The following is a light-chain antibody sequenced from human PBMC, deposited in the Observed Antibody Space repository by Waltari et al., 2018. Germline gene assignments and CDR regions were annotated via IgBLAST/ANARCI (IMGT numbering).Light chain of an antibody. CDR2: GAS. CDR1: QSVSSSY. CDR3: QQYGSSPYT. V-gene: IGKV3-20*01. Sequence: EIVVTQSPGTLSLSPGERGTLSCRASQSVSSSYLAWDQHKPGQAPRLLIYGASNRATGIPDRFSGSGSGTDFTLTISRLEPEDFAVYYCQQYGSSPYTFGQGTKLEIK. J-gene: IGKJ2*01.